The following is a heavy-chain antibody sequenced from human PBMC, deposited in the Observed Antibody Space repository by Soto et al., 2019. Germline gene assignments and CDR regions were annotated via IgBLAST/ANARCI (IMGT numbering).Heavy chain of an antibody. CDR3: AREWNPLNWFDP. J-gene: IGHJ5*02. CDR1: CFTFSSYS. CDR2: ISSSSSTI. Sequence: PGGSLRLSCAAPCFTFSSYSMNWVRQAPGKGLEWVSYISSSSSTIYYADSVKGRFTISRDNAKNSLYLQMNSLRDEDTAVYYCAREWNPLNWFDPWGQGTLVTVSS. D-gene: IGHD1-1*01. V-gene: IGHV3-48*02.